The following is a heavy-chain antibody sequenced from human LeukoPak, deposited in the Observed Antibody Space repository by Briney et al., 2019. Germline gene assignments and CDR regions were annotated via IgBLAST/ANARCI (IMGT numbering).Heavy chain of an antibody. J-gene: IGHJ4*02. Sequence: VASVKVSCKASGYTFTSYGISWVRQAPGQGLEWMGWISAYNGNTNYAQKLQGRVTMTTDTSTSTAYMELRSLRPDDTAVYYCARERYDWNDLDYWGQGTLVTVSS. CDR1: GYTFTSYG. V-gene: IGHV1-18*01. CDR3: ARERYDWNDLDY. D-gene: IGHD1-1*01. CDR2: ISAYNGNT.